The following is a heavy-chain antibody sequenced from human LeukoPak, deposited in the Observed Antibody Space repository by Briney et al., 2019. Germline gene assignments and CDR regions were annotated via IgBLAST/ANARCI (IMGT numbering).Heavy chain of an antibody. Sequence: GGSLRLSCAASGFTFSTHTMNWVRQAPGKGLDWVAFISYDGSNEYYADSVKGRFTISRDNSNCTLYLQMNSLRAEDTAVYYCRWISATGFAFWGQGTLVTVSS. J-gene: IGHJ4*02. V-gene: IGHV3-30*04. CDR2: ISYDGSNE. CDR3: RWISATGFAF. CDR1: GFTFSTHT. D-gene: IGHD6-13*01.